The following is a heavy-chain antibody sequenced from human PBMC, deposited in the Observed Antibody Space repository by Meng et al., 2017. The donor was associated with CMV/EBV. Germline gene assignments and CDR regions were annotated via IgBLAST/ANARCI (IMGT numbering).Heavy chain of an antibody. J-gene: IGHJ5*02. CDR1: GGSISSSSYY. V-gene: IGHV4-39*01. Sequence: SEPLSLPCTVSGGSISSSSYYWGWIRQPPGKGLEWIGSIYYSGSTYYNPSLKSRVTISVDTSKNQFSLKLSSVTAADTAVYYCARHGRVVPAAYNWFDPWGQGTLVTVSS. D-gene: IGHD2-2*01. CDR2: IYYSGST. CDR3: ARHGRVVPAAYNWFDP.